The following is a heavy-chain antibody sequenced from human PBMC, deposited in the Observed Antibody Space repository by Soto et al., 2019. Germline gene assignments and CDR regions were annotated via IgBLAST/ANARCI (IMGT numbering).Heavy chain of an antibody. V-gene: IGHV1-69*06. D-gene: IGHD3-22*01. CDR2: IIPIFGTA. J-gene: IGHJ2*01. CDR3: ASTKYDSSAYYYWYLGL. Sequence: QVELVQSGAEVKKPGSSVKVSCQASEATFRNYAISWVRQAPGQGLEWMGGIIPIFGTANYAQKLQGRVTIAADRSANTVYLELSSLRSEDTAVYYCASTKYDSSAYYYWYLGLWGRGTLVTVSS. CDR1: EATFRNYA.